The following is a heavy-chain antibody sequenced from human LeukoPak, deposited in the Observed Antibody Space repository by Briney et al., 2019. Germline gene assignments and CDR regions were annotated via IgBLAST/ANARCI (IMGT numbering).Heavy chain of an antibody. Sequence: GRSLRLSCAASGFTFDDYAMHWVRQAPGKGLEWVSGISWNSGSIGYADFVKGRFTISRDNAKNSLYLQMNSLRAEDTALYYCAKGSPYGSGPKAGYYFDYWGQGTLVTVSS. CDR3: AKGSPYGSGPKAGYYFDY. J-gene: IGHJ4*02. V-gene: IGHV3-9*01. D-gene: IGHD3-10*01. CDR2: ISWNSGSI. CDR1: GFTFDDYA.